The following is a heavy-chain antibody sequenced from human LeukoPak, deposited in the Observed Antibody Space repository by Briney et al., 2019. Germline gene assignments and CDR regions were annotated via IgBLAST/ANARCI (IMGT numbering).Heavy chain of an antibody. Sequence: SETLSLTCTVSGDSISSYYWSWIRQPAGKGLEWIGRIYTSGTPNYNPSLKSRVTMSLDTSKNQFSLKLSSVTAADTAVYYCARGTGALLWFGEFDYWGQGTLVTVSS. D-gene: IGHD3-10*01. CDR1: GDSISSYY. J-gene: IGHJ4*02. V-gene: IGHV4-4*07. CDR3: ARGTGALLWFGEFDY. CDR2: IYTSGTP.